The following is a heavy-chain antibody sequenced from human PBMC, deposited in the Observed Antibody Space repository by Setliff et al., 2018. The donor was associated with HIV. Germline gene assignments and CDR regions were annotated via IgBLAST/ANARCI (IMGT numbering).Heavy chain of an antibody. V-gene: IGHV1-69*05. D-gene: IGHD2-15*01. CDR3: ARERRYCSGGSCSKFFDY. J-gene: IGHJ4*02. CDR2: IIPIFGTA. Sequence: VASVKVSCKASGGTFSSYAISWVRQAPGQGLEWMGGIIPIFGTANYAQKFQGRVTITTDESTSTAYMELSSLRSEDTAVYSCARERRYCSGGSCSKFFDYWGQGTLVTVSS. CDR1: GGTFSSYA.